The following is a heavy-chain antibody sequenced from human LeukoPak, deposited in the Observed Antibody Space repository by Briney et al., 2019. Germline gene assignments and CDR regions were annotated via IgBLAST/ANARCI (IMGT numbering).Heavy chain of an antibody. D-gene: IGHD3-22*01. CDR1: GFTFSNYR. Sequence: GGSLRLSCAASGFTFSNYRMSWVHQAPGKGLEWVANIKGDGSYKYYVDSVKGRFTISRDNAKSSVYLQMNTLRAEDTAVYYCATSADSSGNDWGQGTLVTVSS. CDR3: ATSADSSGND. CDR2: IKGDGSYK. J-gene: IGHJ4*02. V-gene: IGHV3-7*03.